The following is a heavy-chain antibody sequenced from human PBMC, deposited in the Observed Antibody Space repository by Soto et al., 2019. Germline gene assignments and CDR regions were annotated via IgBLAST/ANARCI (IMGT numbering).Heavy chain of an antibody. Sequence: QVQLQQWGAGLLKPSETLSLTCAVYGGSFSGYYWSWICQPPGKGLEWIGEINHSGSTNYNPSLKSRVTISVDTSKNQFSLKLSSVTAADTAVYYCARVPSPDYGSGSYYMAHDYWGQGTLVTVSS. D-gene: IGHD3-10*01. V-gene: IGHV4-34*01. CDR3: ARVPSPDYGSGSYYMAHDY. CDR2: INHSGST. J-gene: IGHJ4*02. CDR1: GGSFSGYY.